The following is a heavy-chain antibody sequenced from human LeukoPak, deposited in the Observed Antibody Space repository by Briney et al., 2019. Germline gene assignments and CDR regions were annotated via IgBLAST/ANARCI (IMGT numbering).Heavy chain of an antibody. Sequence: ASVKVSCKTSGYTFTTYGIAWVRQAPGQGLEWMGWISAANGKTHFARNLQGRVTMTTDTSTTTAFMELRSLRSDDTAVYYCARTYFYDSSFNALDIWGQGTMVTVSS. J-gene: IGHJ3*02. V-gene: IGHV1-18*01. CDR1: GYTFTTYG. D-gene: IGHD3-22*01. CDR2: ISAANGKT. CDR3: ARTYFYDSSFNALDI.